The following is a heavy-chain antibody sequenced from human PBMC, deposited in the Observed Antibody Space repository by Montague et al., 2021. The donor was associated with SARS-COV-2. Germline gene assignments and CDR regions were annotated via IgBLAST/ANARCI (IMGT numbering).Heavy chain of an antibody. CDR2: IYYSGST. CDR1: SASISSGSYY. Sequence: SETLSLTCIVSSASISSGSYYWGWIRQPPGKGLEWIGSIYYSGSTHYNPSLKSRVTISVDTSKNQFSLKLTSVTAADTAVYYCVRDAGATYAGDPVWGNSRPRKYFDHWGQGTLVTGSP. CDR3: VRDAGATYAGDPVWGNSRPRKYFDH. J-gene: IGHJ4*02. V-gene: IGHV4-39*07. D-gene: IGHD3-16*02.